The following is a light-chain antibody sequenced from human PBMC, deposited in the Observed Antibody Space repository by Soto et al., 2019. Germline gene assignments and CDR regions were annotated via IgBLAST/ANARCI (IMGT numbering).Light chain of an antibody. V-gene: IGKV3-20*01. Sequence: EIVLTQSPGTLSLSPGERATLSCRASQSVSSSYLVWYQQKPGQAPRLLIYGASSRATGIPDRFSGSVSGTDFTLTISRLEPEDFAVYYCQQYGSSPLYTFGQGTKLEI. CDR2: GAS. CDR1: QSVSSSY. J-gene: IGKJ2*01. CDR3: QQYGSSPLYT.